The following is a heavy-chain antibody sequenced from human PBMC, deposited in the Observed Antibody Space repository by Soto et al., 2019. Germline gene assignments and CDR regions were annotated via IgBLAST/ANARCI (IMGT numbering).Heavy chain of an antibody. J-gene: IGHJ6*02. V-gene: IGHV3-23*01. CDR1: VFTLNSYA. D-gene: IGHD3-22*01. Sequence: GWSLRLSCASSVFTLNSYAMNWVRQAPGKGLEWVSGISARGEKTYYADSVKGRFTISRDNSKNTVYLQMNSLRAKDTAAFYCAKALPMYYYDSSGYSDYYYDMDVWGQGTTVTVSS. CDR3: AKALPMYYYDSSGYSDYYYDMDV. CDR2: ISARGEKT.